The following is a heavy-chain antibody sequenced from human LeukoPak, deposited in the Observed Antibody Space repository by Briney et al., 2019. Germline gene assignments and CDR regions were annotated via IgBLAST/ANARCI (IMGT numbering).Heavy chain of an antibody. D-gene: IGHD2-2*01. CDR1: GFTFSSFS. Sequence: GGSLRLSCAASGFTFSSFSMNWVRQAPGKGLDWVSSISGSGGSTIYADSVKGRFTISRDISKGTLYLQMNSLRAEDTAIYYCARGCDVSCYRLDFWGQGTLVTVSS. CDR2: ISGSGGST. V-gene: IGHV3-23*01. J-gene: IGHJ4*02. CDR3: ARGCDVSCYRLDF.